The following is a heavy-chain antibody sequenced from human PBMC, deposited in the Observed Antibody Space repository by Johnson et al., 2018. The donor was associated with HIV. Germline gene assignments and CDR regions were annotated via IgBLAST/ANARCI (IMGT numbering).Heavy chain of an antibody. V-gene: IGHV3-66*01. J-gene: IGHJ3*02. CDR2: IYSSGSA. D-gene: IGHD3-22*01. Sequence: VQLVESGGGLVQPGRSLRLSCAGSGLTLGDYAVTWVRQAPGQGLEWVSVIYSSGSAYNADSMKGRFTISRDNSKNTLYLQMNSLKTEDTAVYYCTTKDYYDSSGPLDIWGQGTMVTVSS. CDR1: GLTLGDYA. CDR3: TTKDYYDSSGPLDI.